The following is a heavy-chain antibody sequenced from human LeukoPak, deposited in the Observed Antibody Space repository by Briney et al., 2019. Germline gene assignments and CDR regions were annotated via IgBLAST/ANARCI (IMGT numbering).Heavy chain of an antibody. J-gene: IGHJ4*02. V-gene: IGHV4-39*01. Sequence: TSSETLSLTCTVSGGSISSSSYYWGWIRQPPGKGLEWIGSIYYSGSTYYNPSLKSRVTISVDTSKNQFSLKLSSVTAADTAVYYCARAEGPFDYWGQGTLVTVSS. CDR2: IYYSGST. CDR1: GGSISSSSYY. CDR3: ARAEGPFDY.